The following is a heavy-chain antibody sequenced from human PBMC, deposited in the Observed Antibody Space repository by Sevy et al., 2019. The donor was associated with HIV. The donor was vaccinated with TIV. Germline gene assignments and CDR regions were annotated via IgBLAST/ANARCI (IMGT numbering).Heavy chain of an antibody. J-gene: IGHJ4*02. V-gene: IGHV3-7*01. CDR3: ARRYFDL. CDR1: GFTFDNYW. Sequence: GGSLRLSCVASGFTFDNYWMQWVRQAPGKGLEWVANIRQEGNEIYYADSVKGRFTISRENAKESLYLQMSNLRVEDTAIYYCARRYFDLWGQGILVTVSS. CDR2: IRQEGNEI.